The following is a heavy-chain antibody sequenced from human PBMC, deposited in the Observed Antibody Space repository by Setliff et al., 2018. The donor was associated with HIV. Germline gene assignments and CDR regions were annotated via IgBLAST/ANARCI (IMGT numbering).Heavy chain of an antibody. CDR2: IYPDKSDT. D-gene: IGHD6-19*01. CDR1: GYTFSTYW. J-gene: IGHJ4*02. CDR3: ARLRHNRPWLVPDY. V-gene: IGHV5-51*01. Sequence: PGESLKISCQGSGYTFSTYWIAWVRQTPGKGMDWVGLIYPDKSDTKYRPSLQGQVTISADKSIATAYLQWNNLKASDTALYYCARLRHNRPWLVPDYWGQGTLVTVSS.